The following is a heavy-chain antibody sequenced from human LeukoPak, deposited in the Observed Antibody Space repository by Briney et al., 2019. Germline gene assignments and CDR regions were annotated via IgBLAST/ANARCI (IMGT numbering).Heavy chain of an antibody. J-gene: IGHJ4*02. CDR3: AKGGKWDVTPFDY. V-gene: IGHV3-7*03. CDR2: IKQDESEK. CDR1: GFSFRNYW. D-gene: IGHD1-26*01. Sequence: GESLRLSCTTSGFSFRNYWMGWVRQAPGKGLEWVANIKQDESEKYYVGSVKGRFSISRDNAKNSLYLQMNSLRAEDTAVYYCAKGGKWDVTPFDYWGQGTLVTVSS.